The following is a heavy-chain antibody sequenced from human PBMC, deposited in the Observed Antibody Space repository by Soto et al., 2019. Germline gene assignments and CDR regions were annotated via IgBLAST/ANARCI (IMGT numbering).Heavy chain of an antibody. D-gene: IGHD2-2*01. V-gene: IGHV3-23*01. Sequence: GGSLRLSCAASGFTFSSYAMSWVRQAPGKGLEWVSAISGSGGSTYYADSVKGRFTISRDSSKNTLFLQMNSLRAEDTALYYCAKEGYCSSTSCYAGWFDPWGQGTLVTVSS. CDR2: ISGSGGST. CDR1: GFTFSSYA. J-gene: IGHJ5*02. CDR3: AKEGYCSSTSCYAGWFDP.